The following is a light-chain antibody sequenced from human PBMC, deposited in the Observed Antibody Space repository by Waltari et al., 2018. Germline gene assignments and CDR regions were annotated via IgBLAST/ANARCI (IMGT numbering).Light chain of an antibody. Sequence: DIQMTQSPSSLSASVGDRVTITCRASQGISTSLAWYQQKPGKAPKLLLYAASRLESGVPSRFSGIGSGTDYTLTISSLQPEDFATYYCQQYYSTRPWTFGQGTKVEIK. CDR1: QGISTS. CDR3: QQYYSTRPWT. V-gene: IGKV1-NL1*01. J-gene: IGKJ1*01. CDR2: AAS.